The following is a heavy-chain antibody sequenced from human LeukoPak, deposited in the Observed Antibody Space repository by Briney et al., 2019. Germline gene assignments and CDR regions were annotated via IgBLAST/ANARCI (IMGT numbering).Heavy chain of an antibody. V-gene: IGHV4-30-4*01. CDR3: ARDFGPGGKGPWYFDL. CDR2: IYYSGST. J-gene: IGHJ2*01. D-gene: IGHD4-23*01. Sequence: SETLSLTCTVSGGSISSGDYYWSWIRQPPGKGLEWIGYIYYSGSTYYNPSLKSRVTISVDTSKNQFSLKLSSVTAADTAVYYCARDFGPGGKGPWYFDLWGRGTLVTVSS. CDR1: GGSISSGDYY.